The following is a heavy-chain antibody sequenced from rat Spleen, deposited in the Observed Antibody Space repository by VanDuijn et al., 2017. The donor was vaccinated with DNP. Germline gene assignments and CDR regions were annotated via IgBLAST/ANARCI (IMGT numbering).Heavy chain of an antibody. D-gene: IGHD1-10*01. CDR2: INRDGSTI. V-gene: IGHV4-2*01. Sequence: EVRLVESGGGLVQPGRSLKLSCAASGFNFNDYWMGWVRQAPGKGLEWIGEINRDGSTINYTPSLKDKFTLSRDNAQNTLYLEMRNLGSEDTAIYYCSRATSTEDYFDYWGQGVMGTVSS. CDR3: SRATSTEDYFDY. J-gene: IGHJ2*01. CDR1: GFNFNDYW.